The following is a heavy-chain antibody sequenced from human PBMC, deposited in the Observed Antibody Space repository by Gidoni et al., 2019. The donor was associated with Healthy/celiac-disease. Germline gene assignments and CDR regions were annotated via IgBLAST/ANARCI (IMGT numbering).Heavy chain of an antibody. J-gene: IGHJ6*02. Sequence: QVQLVESGGGVVQPGRSLRLSCEASGFTFSSYGMHWVRQAPGKGLEWVAVIWYDGSNKYYADSVKGRFTISRDNSKNTLYLQMNSLRAEDTAVYYCAREWIQLFFGYYGMDVWGQGTTVTVSS. D-gene: IGHD5-18*01. CDR1: GFTFSSYG. V-gene: IGHV3-33*01. CDR3: AREWIQLFFGYYGMDV. CDR2: IWYDGSNK.